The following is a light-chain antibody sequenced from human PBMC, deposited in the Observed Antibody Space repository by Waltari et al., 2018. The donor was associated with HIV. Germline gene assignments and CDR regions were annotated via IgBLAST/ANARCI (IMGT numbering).Light chain of an antibody. CDR1: SSDAGSTKY. CDR2: DVS. CDR3: NSYTSSSTYV. Sequence: QSALTQPASVSGSPGQSITISCTGTSSDAGSTKYVSWHQQYPGEAPKLIIHDVSDRPSGISNRFSGSKSGNMASLTISGLQTEDEADYYCNSYTSSSTYVFGTGTRVTVL. J-gene: IGLJ1*01. V-gene: IGLV2-14*03.